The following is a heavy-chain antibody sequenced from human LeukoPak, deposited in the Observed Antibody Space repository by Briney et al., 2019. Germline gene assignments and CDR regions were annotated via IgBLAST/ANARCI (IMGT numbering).Heavy chain of an antibody. Sequence: GGSLRLSCAASGFTFSSYAMSWVRQAPGKGLEWVSAISGSGGSTYYADSVKGRFTISRDNSKNTLYLQMNSLRAEDTAVYYCAKDTDSPRGGGAFDIWGQGTMVTVPS. J-gene: IGHJ3*02. D-gene: IGHD3-10*01. CDR3: AKDTDSPRGGGAFDI. CDR2: ISGSGGST. CDR1: GFTFSSYA. V-gene: IGHV3-23*01.